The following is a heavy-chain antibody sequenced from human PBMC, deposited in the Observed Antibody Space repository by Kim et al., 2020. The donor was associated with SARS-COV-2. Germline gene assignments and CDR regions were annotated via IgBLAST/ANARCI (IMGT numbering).Heavy chain of an antibody. V-gene: IGHV3-15*01. CDR2: IKSKTDGGTT. D-gene: IGHD3-22*01. CDR1: GFTFSNAW. J-gene: IGHJ4*02. CDR3: TTDLLGYYDSSGYYCH. Sequence: GGSLRLSCAASGFTFSNAWMSWVRQAPGKGLEWVGRIKSKTDGGTTDYAAPVKGRFTISRDDSKNTLYLQMNSLKTEDTAVYYCTTDLLGYYDSSGYYCHWGQGTLVTVSS.